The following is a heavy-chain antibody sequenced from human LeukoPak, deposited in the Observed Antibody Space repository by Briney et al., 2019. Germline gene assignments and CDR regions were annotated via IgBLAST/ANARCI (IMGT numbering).Heavy chain of an antibody. V-gene: IGHV3-30-3*01. CDR2: ISYDGSNK. CDR1: GFTFSSYA. Sequence: GGSLRLSCAASGFTFSSYAMHWVRQAPGKGLEWVAVISYDGSNKYYADSVKGRFTISRDNSKNTLYLQMNSLRAEDTAVYYCARDVSYVDYAYFRHWGQGTLVTVSS. J-gene: IGHJ1*01. D-gene: IGHD4-17*01. CDR3: ARDVSYVDYAYFRH.